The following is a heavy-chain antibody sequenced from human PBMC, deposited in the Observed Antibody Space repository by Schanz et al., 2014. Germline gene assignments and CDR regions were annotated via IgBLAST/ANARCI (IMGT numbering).Heavy chain of an antibody. CDR1: GFTFSDYY. Sequence: QVQLVESGGGLVKPGGSLRLSCAASGFTFSDYYINWIRQAPGKGLEWLSYVSSSSSYTHYADSVKGRFTISRDNAKNSLYLQMNSLRAEDTAVYYCARPPHDSSGYYPFDYWGQGTLVTVSS. J-gene: IGHJ4*02. CDR2: VSSSSSYT. CDR3: ARPPHDSSGYYPFDY. V-gene: IGHV3-11*05. D-gene: IGHD3-22*01.